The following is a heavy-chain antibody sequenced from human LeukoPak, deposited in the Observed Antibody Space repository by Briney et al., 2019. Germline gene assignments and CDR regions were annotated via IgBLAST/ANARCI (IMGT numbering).Heavy chain of an antibody. Sequence: GGSLRLSCAASGFTFSSYEMNWVRQAPGKGLEWVSYISSSGSAIYYAYSVKGRFPISRDNAKSSLYLQMNSLRAKDKAVYYCARGLGYCSGGSSYFDYWGQGTLVTVPS. CDR2: ISSSGSAI. J-gene: IGHJ4*02. D-gene: IGHD2-15*01. CDR1: GFTFSSYE. CDR3: ARGLGYCSGGSSYFDY. V-gene: IGHV3-48*03.